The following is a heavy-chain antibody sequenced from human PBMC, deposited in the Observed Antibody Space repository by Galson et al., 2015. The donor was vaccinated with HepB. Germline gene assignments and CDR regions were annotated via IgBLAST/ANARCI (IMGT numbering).Heavy chain of an antibody. CDR1: GYTFTSYG. CDR2: ISAYNGNT. J-gene: IGHJ4*02. Sequence: SVKVSCKASGYTFTSYGISWVRQAPGQGLEWMGWISAYNGNTNYAQKLQGRVTMTTDTSTSTAYMELRSLRSDDTAVYYCARGLNYDFWSGYFFDYWGRGTLVTVSS. D-gene: IGHD3-3*01. V-gene: IGHV1-18*01. CDR3: ARGLNYDFWSGYFFDY.